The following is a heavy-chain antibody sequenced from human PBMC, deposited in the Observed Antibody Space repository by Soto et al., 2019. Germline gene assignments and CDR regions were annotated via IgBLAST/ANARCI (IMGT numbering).Heavy chain of an antibody. D-gene: IGHD3-10*01. CDR1: GFTFSSYG. J-gene: IGHJ6*02. V-gene: IGHV3-30*18. Sequence: QVQLVESGGGVVQPGRSLRLSCAASGFTFSSYGMHWVRQAPGKGLEWVAVISYDGSNKYYADSVKGRFTISRDNSKNTLYLQMNSLRAEDPSVYYCAKGGGYYGSGSYSVGENYYGMDVWGQGTTVTVSS. CDR2: ISYDGSNK. CDR3: AKGGGYYGSGSYSVGENYYGMDV.